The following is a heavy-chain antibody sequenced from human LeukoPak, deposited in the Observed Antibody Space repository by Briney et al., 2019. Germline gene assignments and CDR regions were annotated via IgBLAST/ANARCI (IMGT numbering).Heavy chain of an antibody. V-gene: IGHV1-2*02. J-gene: IGHJ3*02. CDR1: GYIFTVYY. CDR2: INPNSGGT. D-gene: IGHD2-2*01. Sequence: GASVTVSCTASGYIFTVYYMHWVRQAPGQGLEWMGWINPNSGGTNYAQKFQGRVTMTRDTSISTAYMELSRLRSDDTAVYYCARGSLSRVVAPAAAVDAFDIWGQGTMVTVSS. CDR3: ARGSLSRVVAPAAAVDAFDI.